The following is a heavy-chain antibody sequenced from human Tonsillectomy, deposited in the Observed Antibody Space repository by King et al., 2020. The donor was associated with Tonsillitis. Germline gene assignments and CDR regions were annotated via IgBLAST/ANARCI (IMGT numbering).Heavy chain of an antibody. V-gene: IGHV3-74*01. D-gene: IGHD1-26*01. CDR3: AREGGNYYGPFDF. CDR1: GFTFSSYR. CDR2: INSDGITT. Sequence: VQLVESGGGLVQPGGSLRLSCAAPGFTFSSYRMHWVRQAPGKGLVWVSRINSDGITTTYADSVMGRFTISRDNAKNTLYLQMNSLRAEDTAIYYCAREGGNYYGPFDFWAQGSLVTVSS. J-gene: IGHJ4*02.